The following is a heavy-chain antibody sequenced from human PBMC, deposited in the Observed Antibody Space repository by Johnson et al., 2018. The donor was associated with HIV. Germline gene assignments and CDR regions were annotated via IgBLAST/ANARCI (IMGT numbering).Heavy chain of an antibody. CDR3: ARDPELDYFDNRAFDI. J-gene: IGHJ3*02. Sequence: VQLVESGGGLVQPGGSLRLSCAASGFTFNKYWMSWVRQAPGKGLEWVANIKQDGSERYYVASVKGRFTISRDNAKNSLSLQMDSLRAEDTAVYYCARDPELDYFDNRAFDIWGQGTMVTVSS. CDR2: IKQDGSER. D-gene: IGHD3-22*01. CDR1: GFTFNKYW. V-gene: IGHV3-7*01.